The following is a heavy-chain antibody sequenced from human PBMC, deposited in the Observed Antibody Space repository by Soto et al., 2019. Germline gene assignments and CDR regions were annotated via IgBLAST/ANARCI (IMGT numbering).Heavy chain of an antibody. D-gene: IGHD2-21*01. CDR3: ARVCGGDYHYGMDV. J-gene: IGHJ6*02. V-gene: IGHV4-31*01. CDR1: GGSISSGGYY. CDR2: IYYSGST. Sequence: QVQLQESGPGLVKPSQTLSLTCTVSGGSISSGGYYWSWIRQHPGKGLEWSGYIYYSGSTYNNPTLKSQVTISVDPSKNQCSLKLSSVTAADTAVYYCARVCGGDYHYGMDVWGQGTTVTVSS.